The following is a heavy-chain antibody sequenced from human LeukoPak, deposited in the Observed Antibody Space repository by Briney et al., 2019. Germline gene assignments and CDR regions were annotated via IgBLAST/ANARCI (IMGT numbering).Heavy chain of an antibody. D-gene: IGHD2-15*01. CDR3: ARLGLRRGVGVVVAARWFDP. CDR2: IYYSGST. V-gene: IGHV4-39*01. Sequence: SETLSLTCTVSGGSISSSSDYWGWIRQPPGKGLEWIGSIYYSGSTYYNPSLKSRVTISVDTSKNQFSLKLSSVTAADTAVYYCARLGLRRGVGVVVAARWFDPWGQGTLVTVSS. CDR1: GGSISSSSDY. J-gene: IGHJ5*02.